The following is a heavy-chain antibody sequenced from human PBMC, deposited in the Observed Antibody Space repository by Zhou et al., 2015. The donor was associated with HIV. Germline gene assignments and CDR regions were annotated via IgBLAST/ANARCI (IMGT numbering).Heavy chain of an antibody. CDR1: GYSFQRFG. Sequence: QVQLVESGGRRGPAWGGSLRLSCVASGYSFQRFGIHWVRQAPGKGLEWVAAISYDGRNTYYVDSVRGRFTISRDDSKNSVYLQMNSLRGEDAAIYYCGRPPREDYYVDVWGNGTTVAVSS. CDR3: GRPPREDYYVDV. CDR2: ISYDGRNT. J-gene: IGHJ6*03. D-gene: IGHD1-26*01. V-gene: IGHV3-30*03.